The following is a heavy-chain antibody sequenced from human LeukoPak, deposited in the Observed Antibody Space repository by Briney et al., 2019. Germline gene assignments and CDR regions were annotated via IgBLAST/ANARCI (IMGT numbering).Heavy chain of an antibody. CDR1: GFSLSTSGVG. CDR3: AHRRANCTSTRYYTRQFDY. V-gene: IGHV2-5*02. D-gene: IGHD2-2*02. J-gene: IGHJ4*02. Sequence: SGPTLVNPTQTLTLTCTFSGFSLSTSGVGVAWIRQPPGKALEWPALIYWDDDKRYSPSLNSRLTITKDTSKNQVVLTMTDMDPVDTATYYCAHRRANCTSTRYYTRQFDYWGQGTLVTVSS. CDR2: IYWDDDK.